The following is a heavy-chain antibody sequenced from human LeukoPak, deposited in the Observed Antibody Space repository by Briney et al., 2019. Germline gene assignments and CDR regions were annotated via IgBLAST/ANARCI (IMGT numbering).Heavy chain of an antibody. Sequence: ASVNVSCKASGYTFTGYHMHWVRQAPGQGLEWMGRIKPNSGGTNYAQKFQGRVTMTRDTSSSTAYMELSRLRSDDTAVYYCARQRSGWSYDAFDIWGQGTMVTVSS. D-gene: IGHD6-19*01. CDR2: IKPNSGGT. CDR3: ARQRSGWSYDAFDI. V-gene: IGHV1-2*06. J-gene: IGHJ3*02. CDR1: GYTFTGYH.